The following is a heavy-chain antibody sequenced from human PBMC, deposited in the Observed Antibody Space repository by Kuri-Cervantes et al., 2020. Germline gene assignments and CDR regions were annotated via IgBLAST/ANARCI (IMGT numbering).Heavy chain of an antibody. CDR3: AAATVSRPEYFQH. Sequence: SVKVSCKASGGTFSSHAITWVRQAPGQGLEWMGGIVPMDGTTNYAQKFQDRVTITADPLTSTAYMELSSLRSEDTAVYYCAAATVSRPEYFQHWGQGSLVTVSS. CDR1: GGTFSSHA. J-gene: IGHJ1*01. V-gene: IGHV1-69*13. CDR2: IVPMDGTT. D-gene: IGHD4-17*01.